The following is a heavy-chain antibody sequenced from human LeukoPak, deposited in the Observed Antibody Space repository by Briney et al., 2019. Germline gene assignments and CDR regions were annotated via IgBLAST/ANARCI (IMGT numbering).Heavy chain of an antibody. CDR3: ARGAPAWFAS. J-gene: IGHJ4*02. Sequence: SETLSLTCTVSGGSISSSSYYWGWIRQPPGTGLEWTGSIYYSGSTYYNPSLKSRVTISVDTSKNQFSLKLSSVTAADTAVYYCARGAPAWFASWGQGTLVTVSS. CDR1: GGSISSSSYY. V-gene: IGHV4-39*07. D-gene: IGHD3-10*01. CDR2: IYYSGST.